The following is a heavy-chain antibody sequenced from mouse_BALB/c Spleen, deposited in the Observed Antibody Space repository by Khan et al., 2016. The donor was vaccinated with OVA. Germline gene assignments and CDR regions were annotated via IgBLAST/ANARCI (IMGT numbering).Heavy chain of an antibody. CDR1: GYTFTSYT. CDR3: ARVGTYHANYGGWFAD. J-gene: IGHJ3*01. Sequence: QVQLQQSGAELARPGASGKMSCKASGYTFTSYTMHWVKQRPGQGLEWIGYINPSNGYTNYNQKFRDKATLTADKSSSTAYMQLSSLTSQDSAVYYWARVGTYHANYGGWFADGGQGTLVTVSA. D-gene: IGHD2-10*01. V-gene: IGHV1-4*01. CDR2: INPSNGYT.